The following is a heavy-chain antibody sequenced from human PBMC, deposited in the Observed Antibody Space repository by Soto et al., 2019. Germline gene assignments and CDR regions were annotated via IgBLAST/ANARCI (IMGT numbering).Heavy chain of an antibody. CDR3: ARHVKGSIVVVVATAFDI. CDR2: IYYSGST. V-gene: IGHV4-39*01. Sequence: QLQLQESGPGLVKPSETLSLTCTVSGGSISSSSYYWGWIRQPPGKGLEWIGSIYYSGSTYYNPSLKSRVTISVDTSKNQFSLKLSSVTAADTAVYYCARHVKGSIVVVVATAFDIWGQGTMVTVSS. CDR1: GGSISSSSYY. J-gene: IGHJ3*02. D-gene: IGHD2-15*01.